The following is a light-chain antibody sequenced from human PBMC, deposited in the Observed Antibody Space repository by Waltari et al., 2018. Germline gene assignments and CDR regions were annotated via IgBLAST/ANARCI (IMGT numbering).Light chain of an antibody. J-gene: IGKJ1*01. CDR2: KAS. Sequence: DIQMTQSPSTLSASVGDRVTITCRASQRITSWLAWYQQIPGKPPKLLIYKASTLESGVPSRFSGSGSGTEFTLTISSLQPDDFATYYCQQYNSYPWTFGHGTKVELK. CDR3: QQYNSYPWT. V-gene: IGKV1-5*03. CDR1: QRITSW.